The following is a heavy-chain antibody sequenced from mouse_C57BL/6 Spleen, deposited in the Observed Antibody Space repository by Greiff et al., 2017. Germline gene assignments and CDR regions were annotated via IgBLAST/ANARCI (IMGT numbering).Heavy chain of an antibody. V-gene: IGHV1-52*01. CDR1: GYTFTSYW. D-gene: IGHD1-1*01. CDR3: ARDGSSRYAMDY. J-gene: IGHJ4*01. CDR2: IDPSDSET. Sequence: VQLQQPGAELVRPGSSVKLSCKASGYTFTSYWMHWVKQRPIQGLEWIGNIDPSDSETNYNQKFKDKATLTVDKSSSTAYIQLSSLTSEDSAVYYVARDGSSRYAMDYWGQGTSVTVSS.